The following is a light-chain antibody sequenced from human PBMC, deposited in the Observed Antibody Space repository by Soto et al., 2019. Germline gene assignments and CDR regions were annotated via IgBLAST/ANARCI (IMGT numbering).Light chain of an antibody. CDR1: QSVSRTY. Sequence: EIVLTQSPGTLSLSPGERATLSCRASQSVSRTYLAWYQQKPVQAPRLLIYATSSSATGIPDRLSGSGSGTDFTLTISRLEPEDFAVYYCQQYGRSGTFGQGTRWISN. V-gene: IGKV3-20*01. CDR3: QQYGRSGT. CDR2: ATS. J-gene: IGKJ1*01.